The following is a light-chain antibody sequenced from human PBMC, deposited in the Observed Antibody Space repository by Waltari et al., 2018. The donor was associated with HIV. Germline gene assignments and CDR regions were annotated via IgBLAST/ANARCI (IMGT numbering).Light chain of an antibody. Sequence: EIELTQSPATLSLSPGERATLSCRASQSFSRNLAWYQQKPGQAPRLLIYGASTRATGIPARFSGSESGTEFPLTISSLQSEDFAVYYCQQYDGWPPWTFGQGTKVEIK. CDR1: QSFSRN. CDR2: GAS. CDR3: QQYDGWPPWT. V-gene: IGKV3-15*01. J-gene: IGKJ1*01.